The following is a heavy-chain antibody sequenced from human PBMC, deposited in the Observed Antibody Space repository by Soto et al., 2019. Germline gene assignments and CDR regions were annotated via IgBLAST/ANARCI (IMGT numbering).Heavy chain of an antibody. CDR1: GGSISSGGYY. Sequence: QVQLQESGPGLVKPSQTLSLTCTVSGGSISSGGYYWSWIRQHPGKGLEWIGYIYYSGSTYYNPSLKSRVTISVDTSKNQFSLKLSSVTAADTAVYYCARALFYDSSGFGLDPWDQGTLVTVSS. V-gene: IGHV4-31*03. J-gene: IGHJ5*02. CDR2: IYYSGST. CDR3: ARALFYDSSGFGLDP. D-gene: IGHD3-22*01.